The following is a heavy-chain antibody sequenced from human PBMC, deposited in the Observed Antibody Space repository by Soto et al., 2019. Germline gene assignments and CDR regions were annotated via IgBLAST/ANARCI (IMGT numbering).Heavy chain of an antibody. D-gene: IGHD2-15*01. CDR2: INPNSGGT. Sequence: GASVKVSCKASGYTFTGYYMHWVRQAPGQGLEWMGWINPNSGGTNYAQKFQGWVTMTRDTSISTAYMELSRLRSDDTAVYYCARGYCSGGSCYSTRGYYYYMDVWGKGTTVTVS. V-gene: IGHV1-2*04. J-gene: IGHJ6*03. CDR1: GYTFTGYY. CDR3: ARGYCSGGSCYSTRGYYYYMDV.